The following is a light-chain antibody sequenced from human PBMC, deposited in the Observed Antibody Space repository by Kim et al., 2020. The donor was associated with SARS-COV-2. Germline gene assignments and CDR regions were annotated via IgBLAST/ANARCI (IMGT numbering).Light chain of an antibody. Sequence: SYELTQPPSVSVAPGKTARITCGGDKMGGKSVHWYQQKPGQAPVLVIYDDSERPSGIPERFSGSNSGNTATLTISRVEAGDEADYYCQVWDSSSAHPVFGGGTQLTVL. CDR1: KMGGKS. CDR2: DDS. CDR3: QVWDSSSAHPV. J-gene: IGLJ3*02. V-gene: IGLV3-21*04.